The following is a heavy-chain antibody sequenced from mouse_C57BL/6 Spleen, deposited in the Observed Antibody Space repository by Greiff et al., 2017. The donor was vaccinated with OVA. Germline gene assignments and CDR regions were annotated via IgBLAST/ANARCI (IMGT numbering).Heavy chain of an antibody. D-gene: IGHD4-1*01. CDR3: ARPDWDGGFAY. V-gene: IGHV5-17*01. Sequence: EVKLMESGGGLVKPGGSLKLSCAASGFTFSDYGMHWVRQAPEKGLEWVAYISSGSSTIYYADTVKGLFTISRDNAKNTLFLQMTSLRSEDTAMYCCARPDWDGGFAYWGQGTLVTVSA. CDR2: ISSGSSTI. J-gene: IGHJ3*01. CDR1: GFTFSDYG.